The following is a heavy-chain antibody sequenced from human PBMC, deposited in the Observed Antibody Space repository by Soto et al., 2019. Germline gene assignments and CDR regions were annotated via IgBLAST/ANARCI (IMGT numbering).Heavy chain of an antibody. CDR1: GGSISSYY. D-gene: IGHD2-2*02. CDR2: IYYSVTT. J-gene: IGHJ4*02. CDR3: ASPRYCSSSSCHTFDY. V-gene: IGHV4-59*01. Sequence: SETLSLTCTVSGGSISSYYWSWIRQPPGRGLEWIGNIYYSVTTNYNPSLKSRVTISVDTSKNQFSLKLTSVTAADTAVYYCASPRYCSSSSCHTFDYWGQGKLGKSPQ.